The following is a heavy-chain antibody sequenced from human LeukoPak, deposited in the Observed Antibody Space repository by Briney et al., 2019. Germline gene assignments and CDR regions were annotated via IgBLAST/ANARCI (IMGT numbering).Heavy chain of an antibody. J-gene: IGHJ4*02. CDR1: GFTFSDYY. D-gene: IGHD1-7*01. CDR2: TSSSGSTI. Sequence: GGSLRLSCAASGFTFSDYYMSWIRQAPGKGLEWVSYTSSSGSTIYYADSVKGRFTISRDNAKNSLYLRMNSLRAEDTAVYYCASNWNYGVFDYWGQGTLVTVSS. V-gene: IGHV3-11*01. CDR3: ASNWNYGVFDY.